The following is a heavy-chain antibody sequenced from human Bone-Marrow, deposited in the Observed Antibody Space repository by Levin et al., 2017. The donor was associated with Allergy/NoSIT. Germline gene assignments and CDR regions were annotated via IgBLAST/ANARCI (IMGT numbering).Heavy chain of an antibody. Sequence: ASVKVSCKTSGYTFTSYNVYWVRQAPGQGLEYMGSINPNSGNTGYAQKFQGRVTMTRNSSITTAYMNLSGLRFEDTAIYYCARGDCYSGSCYGPDWLDPWGQGTQVTVSS. V-gene: IGHV1-8*01. CDR3: ARGDCYSGSCYGPDWLDP. D-gene: IGHD2-15*01. CDR1: GYTFTSYN. CDR2: INPNSGNT. J-gene: IGHJ5*02.